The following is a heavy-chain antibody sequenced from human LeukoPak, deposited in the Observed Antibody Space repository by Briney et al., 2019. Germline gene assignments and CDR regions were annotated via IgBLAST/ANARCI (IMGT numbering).Heavy chain of an antibody. CDR1: GFTFSSFG. J-gene: IGHJ4*02. D-gene: IGHD6-13*01. Sequence: GGSLRLSCAASGFTFSSFGMHWVRQSPGKGLEWVAVIWYDGSTKVYADSVKGRFTISRDNSRNTLYLQVNSLRAEDTAIYYCARDRYSSMWSVFEYWGQGALVTVSS. CDR2: IWYDGSTK. V-gene: IGHV3-33*01. CDR3: ARDRYSSMWSVFEY.